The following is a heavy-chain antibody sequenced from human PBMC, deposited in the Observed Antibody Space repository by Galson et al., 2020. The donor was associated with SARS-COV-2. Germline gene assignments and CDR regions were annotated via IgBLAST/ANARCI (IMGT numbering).Heavy chain of an antibody. D-gene: IGHD1-26*01. V-gene: IGHV6-1*01. Sequence: SQTLSLTCAISGDSVSSNSAAWNWIRQSPSRGLEWLGRTYYRSNWYNDYAVSVKSRITINPDTSKNQFSLQLTSVTPEDTAVYYCARGLEASGRYYDYYYYMDVWGKGTTVTVSS. CDR1: GDSVSSNSAA. CDR3: ARGLEASGRYYDYYYYMDV. CDR2: TYYRSNWYN. J-gene: IGHJ6*03.